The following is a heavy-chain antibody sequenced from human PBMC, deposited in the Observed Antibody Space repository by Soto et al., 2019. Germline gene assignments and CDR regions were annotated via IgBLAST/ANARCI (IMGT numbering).Heavy chain of an antibody. V-gene: IGHV1-18*01. J-gene: IGHJ6*02. Sequence: QVQLVQSGAEVKKPGASVKVSCKASGYTFTSYGISWVRQAPGQGLEWMGWISAYNGNTNYAQKLQGRVTMTTDTSTSTAYMELRSLRSDDTAVYYCARAPPDIVATTKPHYYYYGMDVWGQGTTVTVSS. D-gene: IGHD5-12*01. CDR2: ISAYNGNT. CDR1: GYTFTSYG. CDR3: ARAPPDIVATTKPHYYYYGMDV.